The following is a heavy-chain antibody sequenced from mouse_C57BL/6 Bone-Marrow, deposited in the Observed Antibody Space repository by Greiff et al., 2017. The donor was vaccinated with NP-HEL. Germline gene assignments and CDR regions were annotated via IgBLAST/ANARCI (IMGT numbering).Heavy chain of an antibody. Sequence: QVQLKESGPELVKPGASVKISCKASGYTFTDYYINWVKQRPGQGLEWIGWIFPGSGSTYYNEKFKGKATLTVDKSSSTAYMLLSSLTSEDSAVYFCARRRASRRDAMDYWGQGTSHRLL. CDR2: IFPGSGST. D-gene: IGHD3-3*01. V-gene: IGHV1-75*01. J-gene: IGHJ4*01. CDR1: GYTFTDYY. CDR3: ARRRASRRDAMDY.